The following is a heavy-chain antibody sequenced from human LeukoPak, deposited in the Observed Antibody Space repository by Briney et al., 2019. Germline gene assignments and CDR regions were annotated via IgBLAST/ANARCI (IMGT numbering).Heavy chain of an antibody. CDR3: ARPSTTVRGAIYFDY. J-gene: IGHJ4*02. Sequence: SETLSLTCSVSGDSISSSSSYWGWIRQPPGKGLEWIGSIYYSGSTYYNPSLKSRVTISVDTSKNQFSLKLSSVTAADTAVYYCARPSTTVRGAIYFDYWGQGTLVTVSS. CDR2: IYYSGST. D-gene: IGHD3-10*01. V-gene: IGHV4-39*07. CDR1: GDSISSSSSY.